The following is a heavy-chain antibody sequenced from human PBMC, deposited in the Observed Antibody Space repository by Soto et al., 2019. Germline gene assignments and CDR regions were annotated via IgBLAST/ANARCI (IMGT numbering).Heavy chain of an antibody. CDR2: IYWDDDK. CDR1: GFSLSTSGVG. CDR3: ARNTIFGVLYAFDI. J-gene: IGHJ3*02. D-gene: IGHD3-3*01. Sequence: QITLKESGPTLVKPTQTLTLTCTFSGFSLSTSGVGVGWIRQPPEKALEWLALIYWDDDKRYSPSLKSRLTITKDTSKKQVVLTMTNMDPVDTATYYCARNTIFGVLYAFDIWGQGTMVTVSS. V-gene: IGHV2-5*02.